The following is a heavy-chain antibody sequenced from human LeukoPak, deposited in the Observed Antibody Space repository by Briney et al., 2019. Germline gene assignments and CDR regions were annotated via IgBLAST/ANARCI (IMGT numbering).Heavy chain of an antibody. CDR2: ISKDGGST. CDR1: GLTFSEYW. Sequence: GGSLRLSCAVSGLTFSEYWMHWVRQDAGKGLVWVAGISKDGGSTEYADFVKGRCTISRDNAKNTLYLQMNSLAVDDTAVYYCTSGIGTYDYWGLGAQVTVSS. D-gene: IGHD1-14*01. CDR3: TSGIGTYDY. V-gene: IGHV3-74*03. J-gene: IGHJ4*02.